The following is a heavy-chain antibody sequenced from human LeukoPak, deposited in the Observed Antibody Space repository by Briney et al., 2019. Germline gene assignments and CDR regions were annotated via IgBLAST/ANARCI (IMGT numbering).Heavy chain of an antibody. CDR2: IKQDGSEK. D-gene: IGHD2-15*01. CDR1: GFTFSDYW. Sequence: GGSLRLSCVASGFTFSDYWMDWLRQAPGKGLEWVANIKQDGSEKYYVDSVKGRFTITRDNARNSLFLQMNRLRAEDTAVYYCAREDGYCSGGNCYSYFDSWGQGTLVTVSS. J-gene: IGHJ4*02. CDR3: AREDGYCSGGNCYSYFDS. V-gene: IGHV3-7*01.